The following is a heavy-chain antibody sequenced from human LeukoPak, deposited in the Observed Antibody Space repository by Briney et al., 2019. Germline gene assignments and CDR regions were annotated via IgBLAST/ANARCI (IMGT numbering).Heavy chain of an antibody. CDR3: ARNHYDFWSGYYSPPYYYGMDV. J-gene: IGHJ6*02. D-gene: IGHD3-3*01. CDR2: ISYDGSNK. V-gene: IGHV3-30-3*01. CDR1: GFTFSSYA. Sequence: QSGGSLRLSCAASGFTFSSYAMHWVRQAPGKGLEWVAVISYDGSNKYSADSVKGRFTISRDNSKNTLYLQMNSLRAEDTAVYYCARNHYDFWSGYYSPPYYYGMDVWGQGTTVTVSS.